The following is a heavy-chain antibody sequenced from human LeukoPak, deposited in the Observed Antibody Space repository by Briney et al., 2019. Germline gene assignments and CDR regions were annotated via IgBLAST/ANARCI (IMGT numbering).Heavy chain of an antibody. V-gene: IGHV3-30*02. CDR2: IRYDGSNR. CDR1: GFTFSSYA. Sequence: GGSLRLSCGASGFTFSSYALHWVRQAPGKGLEWVAFIRYDGSNRYYADSVKGRFTISRDNSKNTLYLQMNSLRAEDTAVYYCARGGYYNILTGFRGRFLGFDYWGQGTLVTVSS. CDR3: ARGGYYNILTGFRGRFLGFDY. D-gene: IGHD3-9*01. J-gene: IGHJ4*02.